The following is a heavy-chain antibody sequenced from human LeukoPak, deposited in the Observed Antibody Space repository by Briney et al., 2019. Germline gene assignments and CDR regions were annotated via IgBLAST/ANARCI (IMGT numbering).Heavy chain of an antibody. CDR2: ISSSSSYI. J-gene: IGHJ3*02. V-gene: IGHV3-21*01. CDR3: ARDDPRSAFDI. Sequence: GGSLRLSCAASGFTFSSYSMNWVRQAPGKGPEWVSSISSSSSYIYYADSVKGRFTISGDNAKNSLYLQMNSLRAEDTAVYYCARDDPRSAFDIWGQGTMVTVSS. CDR1: GFTFSSYS.